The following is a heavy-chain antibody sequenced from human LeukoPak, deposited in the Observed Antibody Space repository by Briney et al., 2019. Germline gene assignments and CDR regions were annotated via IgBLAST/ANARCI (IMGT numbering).Heavy chain of an antibody. J-gene: IGHJ3*02. CDR1: GFTFSSYW. Sequence: GGSLRLSCAASGFTFSSYWMSWVRQAPGKGLEWVSTVSGSGGDTYYADSVKGRFTISRDNSKNTLCLQMNSLRAEDTAVYYCAKDGAGNYADAFDIWGQGTMVTVSS. D-gene: IGHD4-11*01. CDR2: VSGSGGDT. CDR3: AKDGAGNYADAFDI. V-gene: IGHV3-23*01.